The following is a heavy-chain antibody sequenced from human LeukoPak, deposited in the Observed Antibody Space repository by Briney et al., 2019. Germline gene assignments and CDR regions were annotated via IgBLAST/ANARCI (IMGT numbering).Heavy chain of an antibody. CDR1: GGSFSGYY. D-gene: IGHD5-18*01. Sequence: SETLSLTCAVYGGSFSGYYWSWIRQPPGKGLEWIGYIYHSGSTYYNPSLKSRVTISVDRSKNQFSLKLSSVTAADTAVYYCARGLGYSYATEYWGQGTLVTVSS. V-gene: IGHV4-34*01. CDR2: IYHSGST. J-gene: IGHJ4*02. CDR3: ARGLGYSYATEY.